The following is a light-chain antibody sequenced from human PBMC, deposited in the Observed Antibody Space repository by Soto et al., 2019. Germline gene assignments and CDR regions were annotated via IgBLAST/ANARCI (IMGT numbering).Light chain of an antibody. CDR3: SSFTFSTTLV. Sequence: QSALTQPASVSGSPGQSITISCTGTARDVGAYNYVSWYQQHPGKAPKLIIYAVNNRPSGVADRFSGSKSGDTASLTISGLQPEDEAHYYCSSFTFSTTLVFGGGTQLTVL. V-gene: IGLV2-14*01. J-gene: IGLJ2*01. CDR2: AVN. CDR1: ARDVGAYNY.